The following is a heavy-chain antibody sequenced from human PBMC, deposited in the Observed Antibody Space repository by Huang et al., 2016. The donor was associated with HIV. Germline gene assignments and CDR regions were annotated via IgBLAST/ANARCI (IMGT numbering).Heavy chain of an antibody. CDR1: GFTFASYD. CDR2: ISGSGHST. J-gene: IGHJ4*02. CDR3: ATSGYSGYDYAYCFDY. V-gene: IGHV3-23*01. Sequence: EVQLLDSGGGLVQPGGSLRLSCAASGFTFASYDLSWVRQAPGKVLEWASGISGSGHSTYFADHVKGRVTISRDNSKNTVYLQMNSLRVDDTAIYYCATSGYSGYDYAYCFDYWGQGTLVTVSS. D-gene: IGHD5-12*01.